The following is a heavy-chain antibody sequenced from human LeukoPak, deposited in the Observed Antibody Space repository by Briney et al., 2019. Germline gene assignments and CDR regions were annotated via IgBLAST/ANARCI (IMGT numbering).Heavy chain of an antibody. CDR3: ARKNGLDY. CDR2: ISYDGSNK. CDR1: GFTFSSYG. V-gene: IGHV3-30*03. J-gene: IGHJ4*02. Sequence: GGSLRLSCAASGFTFSSYGMHWVRQAPGKGLEWVAVISYDGSNKYYADSVKGRFTISRDNSKNTLYLQMNSLRAEDTAVYYCARKNGLDYWGQGTLVTVSS. D-gene: IGHD2-8*01.